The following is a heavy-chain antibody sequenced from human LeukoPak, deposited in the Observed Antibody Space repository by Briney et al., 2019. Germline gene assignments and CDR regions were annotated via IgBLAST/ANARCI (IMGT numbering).Heavy chain of an antibody. CDR2: ISYDGSNK. V-gene: IGHV3-30*04. CDR1: GFTFSSYA. D-gene: IGHD4-11*01. J-gene: IGHJ3*02. CDR3: ARDLTTQNAFDI. Sequence: GGSLRLSCAASGFTFSSYAMHWVRQAPGKGLEWVAVISYDGSNKYYADSVKGRSTISRDNSKNTLYLQMNSLRAEDTAVYYCARDLTTQNAFDIWGQGTMVTVSS.